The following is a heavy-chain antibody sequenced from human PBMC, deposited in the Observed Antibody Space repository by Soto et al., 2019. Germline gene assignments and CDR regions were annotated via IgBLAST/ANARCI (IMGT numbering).Heavy chain of an antibody. J-gene: IGHJ6*01. Sequence: ASVKVSCKASGYTFTTYGISWVRQAPGEGLEWLGWINTHNGNTNYAQNLQGRVFMTADTSTNTAYMELRSLRSDDTAIYYCTGEVSAPYYYYDMDAWGQGSTGTVAS. V-gene: IGHV1-18*01. CDR2: INTHNGNT. CDR3: TGEVSAPYYYYDMDA. CDR1: GYTFTTYG. D-gene: IGHD3-10*01.